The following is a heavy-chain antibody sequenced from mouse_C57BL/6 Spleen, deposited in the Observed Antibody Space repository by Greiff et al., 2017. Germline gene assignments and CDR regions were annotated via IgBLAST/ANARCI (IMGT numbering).Heavy chain of an antibody. J-gene: IGHJ4*01. CDR1: GFSLTSYG. V-gene: IGHV2-3*01. CDR2: IWGDGST. CDR3: AKQEAYYYGSSYEYYAMDY. D-gene: IGHD1-1*01. Sequence: VQLQQSGPGLVAPSQSLSITCTVSGFSLTSYGVSWVRQPPGKGLEWLGVIWGDGSTNYHSAPISRLSISKDNSKSQVFLKLNSLQTDDTATYYCAKQEAYYYGSSYEYYAMDYWGQGTSVTVSS.